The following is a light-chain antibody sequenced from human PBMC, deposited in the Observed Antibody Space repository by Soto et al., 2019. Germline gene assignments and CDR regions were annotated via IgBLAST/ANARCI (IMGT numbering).Light chain of an antibody. V-gene: IGLV2-8*01. CDR3: SSYAASNNFGV. CDR2: EIS. CDR1: SSDVGGYNY. Sequence: QSALTQPPSASGSPGQSVTISCAGTSSDVGGYNYVSWYQQHPGKAPKLMIYEISKRPSGVPDRFSGSKSGNTASLTVSGLQAEDEADCYCSSYAASNNFGVFGSGTKVTVL. J-gene: IGLJ1*01.